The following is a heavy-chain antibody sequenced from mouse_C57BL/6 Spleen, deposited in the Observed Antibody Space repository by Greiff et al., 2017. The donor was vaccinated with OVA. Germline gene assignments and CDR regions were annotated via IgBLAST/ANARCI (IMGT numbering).Heavy chain of an antibody. J-gene: IGHJ4*01. CDR2: ISGGGGNT. CDR1: GFTFSSYT. D-gene: IGHD1-1*01. CDR3: ARQIDYYGSTLYYYAMDY. V-gene: IGHV5-9*01. Sequence: DVQLVESGGGLVKPGGSLKLSCAASGFTFSSYTMSWVRQTPEKRLEWVATISGGGGNTYYPDSVKGRFTISRDNAKNTLYLQMSSLRSEDTALYYCARQIDYYGSTLYYYAMDYWGQGTSVTVSS.